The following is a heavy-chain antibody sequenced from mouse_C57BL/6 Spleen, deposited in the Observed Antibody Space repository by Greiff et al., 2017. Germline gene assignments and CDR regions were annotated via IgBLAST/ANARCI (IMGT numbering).Heavy chain of an antibody. CDR2: IYPGGGYT. CDR3: AREVVGNYEREIGYAMDY. CDR1: GYTFTNYW. D-gene: IGHD2-4*01. J-gene: IGHJ4*01. Sequence: QVQLKESGAELVRPGTSVKMSCKASGYTFTNYWIGWAKQRPGHGLEWIGDIYPGGGYTNYNEKFKGKATLTADKSSSTAYMQFSSLTSEDSAIYYCAREVVGNYEREIGYAMDYWGQGTSVTVSS. V-gene: IGHV1-63*01.